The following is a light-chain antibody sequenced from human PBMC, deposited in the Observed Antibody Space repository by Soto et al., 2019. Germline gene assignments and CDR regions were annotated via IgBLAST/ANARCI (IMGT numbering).Light chain of an antibody. CDR2: GAS. CDR3: QQYSNWPRT. V-gene: IGKV3-15*01. J-gene: IGKJ1*01. Sequence: EIVMTQSPATLSVPPGERATLSCRASQSVSSNLAWYQQKPGQAPRLLVYGASTRATGIPARFSGSGSGTEFTLTISSLQSEDFAIYYCQQYSNWPRTFGQGTKVEIK. CDR1: QSVSSN.